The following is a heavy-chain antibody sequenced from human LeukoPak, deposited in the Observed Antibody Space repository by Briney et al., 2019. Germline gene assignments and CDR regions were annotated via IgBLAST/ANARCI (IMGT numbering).Heavy chain of an antibody. CDR3: ARRSGYYEKIGAPGGKLLIEYDY. Sequence: ASVKVSCKASGYTFTGYYMHWVRQAPGQGLEWMGWINPNSGGTNYAQKFQGRVTMTRDTSISTAYMELSRLRSDDTAVYYCARRSGYYEKIGAPGGKLLIEYDYWGQGTLVTVSS. CDR2: INPNSGGT. V-gene: IGHV1-2*02. D-gene: IGHD3-3*01. CDR1: GYTFTGYY. J-gene: IGHJ4*02.